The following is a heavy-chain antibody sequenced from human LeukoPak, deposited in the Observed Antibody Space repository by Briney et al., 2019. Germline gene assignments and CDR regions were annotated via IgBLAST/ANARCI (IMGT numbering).Heavy chain of an antibody. CDR1: GGSISSYY. Sequence: SETLSLTCTVSGGSISSYYWSWIRQPPGKGLEWIGYIYYSGGTNYNPSLKSRVTISVDTSKNQFSLKLSSVTAADTAVYYCARVDYGDYGMDVWGKGTTVTVSS. D-gene: IGHD4-17*01. J-gene: IGHJ6*04. V-gene: IGHV4-59*01. CDR3: ARVDYGDYGMDV. CDR2: IYYSGGT.